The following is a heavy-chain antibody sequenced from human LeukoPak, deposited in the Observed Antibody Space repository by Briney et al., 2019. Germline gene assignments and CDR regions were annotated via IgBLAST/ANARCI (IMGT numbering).Heavy chain of an antibody. V-gene: IGHV4-59*12. J-gene: IGHJ4*02. CDR2: IYYSGST. CDR3: ARGGRRSSGWNTFYYFDY. D-gene: IGHD6-19*01. CDR1: GGSISSYY. Sequence: SETLSLTCTVSGGSISSYYWSWIRQPPGKGLEWIGYIYYSGSTNYNPSLKSRVTISVDTSKNQFSLKLSSVTAADTAVYYCARGGRRSSGWNTFYYFDYWGQGTLVTVSS.